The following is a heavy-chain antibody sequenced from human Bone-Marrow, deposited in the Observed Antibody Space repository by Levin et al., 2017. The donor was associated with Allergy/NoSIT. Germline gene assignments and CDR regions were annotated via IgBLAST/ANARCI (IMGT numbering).Heavy chain of an antibody. J-gene: IGHJ3*01. Sequence: PGGSLRLSCAASGFSVSSYPMHWVRQAPGKGLEWVAGMSKNVKYKWYADSVRGRLTISRDNSENTPYLQMSSLRDEDTAVYYCAKESDSSDVWGQGTVVTVS. CDR1: GFSVSSYP. CDR3: AKESDSSDV. V-gene: IGHV3-30*18. CDR2: MSKNVKYK.